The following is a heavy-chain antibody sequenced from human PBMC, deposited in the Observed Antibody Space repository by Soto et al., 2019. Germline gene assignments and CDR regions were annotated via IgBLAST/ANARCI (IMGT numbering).Heavy chain of an antibody. D-gene: IGHD2-15*01. CDR2: ISYDGSNK. V-gene: IGHV3-30-3*01. Sequence: SLRLSCAASRFTFSSHAMHWVRQAPGKGLEWVAVISYDGSNKYYADSVKGRFTISRDNSKNTLYLQMNSLRGEDTAVYYCAKDIVWFFFECCGDHRDLHSFPTRLSSDL. CDR3: AKDIVWFFFECCGDHRDLHSFPTRLSSDL. J-gene: IGHJ2*01. CDR1: RFTFSSHA.